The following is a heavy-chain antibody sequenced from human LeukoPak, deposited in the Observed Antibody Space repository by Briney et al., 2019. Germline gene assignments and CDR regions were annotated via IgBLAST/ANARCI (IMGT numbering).Heavy chain of an antibody. CDR3: ARVSWSDAFDI. D-gene: IGHD6-13*01. V-gene: IGHV3-21*01. Sequence: PGGSLRLSCAASGFTFSSYSMNWVRQAPGKGLEWVSSISSSSSYIYYADSVKGRFTISRDNAKNTLYLQMNSLRAEDTAVYYCARVSWSDAFDIWGQGTMVTVSS. CDR1: GFTFSSYS. CDR2: ISSSSSYI. J-gene: IGHJ3*02.